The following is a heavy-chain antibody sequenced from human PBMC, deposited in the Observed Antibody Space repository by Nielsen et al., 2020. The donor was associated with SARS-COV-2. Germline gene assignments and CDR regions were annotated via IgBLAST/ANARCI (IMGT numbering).Heavy chain of an antibody. V-gene: IGHV3-74*03. Sequence: GESLKISCAASGFTFSSHSMHWVRQGPGKGLTWVSRIKSDGSSRTYADSVKGRFTVSRDNAKNTLYLQMNSLRADDTAVYYCAKHEGEDWGQGTLVTVSS. D-gene: IGHD3-10*01. CDR2: IKSDGSSR. CDR1: GFTFSSHS. J-gene: IGHJ4*02. CDR3: AKHEGED.